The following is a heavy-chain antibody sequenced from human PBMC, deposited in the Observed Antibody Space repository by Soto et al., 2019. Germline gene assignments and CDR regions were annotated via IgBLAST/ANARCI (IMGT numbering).Heavy chain of an antibody. D-gene: IGHD3-10*01. CDR2: ISGGGDTT. J-gene: IGHJ4*02. Sequence: EVQLLESGGGLVQPGGSLRLSCAASGFTFNNYAMTWVRQAPGKGLEWVSAISGGGDTTSYADSVKGRFTVSRDGSKNTLYPQMSSLRAEDTALYYCAKGRGGSGSRPPRVDFWGQGTLVTFSS. CDR3: AKGRGGSGSRPPRVDF. V-gene: IGHV3-23*01. CDR1: GFTFNNYA.